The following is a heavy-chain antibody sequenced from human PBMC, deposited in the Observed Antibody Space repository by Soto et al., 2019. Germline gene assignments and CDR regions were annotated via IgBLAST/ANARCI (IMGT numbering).Heavy chain of an antibody. D-gene: IGHD6-19*01. V-gene: IGHV3-30*18. CDR1: GFIFSSFG. Sequence: PGGSLRLSCAASGFIFSSFGIHWVRQAPGKGLEWVAVISHDGSNKYYADSVKGRFTISRDNSKNTVYLQMNSLRAEDTAVYYCANALMGGWFDYWGQGTLVTVSS. J-gene: IGHJ4*02. CDR3: ANALMGGWFDY. CDR2: ISHDGSNK.